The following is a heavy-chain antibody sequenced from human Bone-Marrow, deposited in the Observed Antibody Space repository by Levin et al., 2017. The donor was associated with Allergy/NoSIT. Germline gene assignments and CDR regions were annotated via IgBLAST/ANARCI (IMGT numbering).Heavy chain of an antibody. D-gene: IGHD3-10*01. J-gene: IGHJ4*02. CDR1: GFTVSSNY. V-gene: IGHV3-53*01. CDR3: ARGWFGELLSH. Sequence: GESLKISCAASGFTVSSNYMSWVRQAPGKGPEWVSVIYSGGSTYYADSVKGRFTIPRDNSKNTLYLLMNSLRAEDTAVYYCARGWFGELLSHWGQGTLVTVSS. CDR2: IYSGGST.